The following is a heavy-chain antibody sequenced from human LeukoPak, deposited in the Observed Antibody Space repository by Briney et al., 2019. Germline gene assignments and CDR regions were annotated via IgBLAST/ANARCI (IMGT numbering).Heavy chain of an antibody. CDR2: ISGSGGST. CDR1: GFTFSSYA. J-gene: IGHJ4*02. Sequence: GGSLRLSCAASGFTFSSYAMSWVRQAPGKGLEWVSTISGSGGSTYYADSVKGRFTISRDNSKNTLYLQMNSLRAEDTAVYYCAKGALYYYDSSGYSDYWGQGTLVTVSS. CDR3: AKGALYYYDSSGYSDY. D-gene: IGHD3-22*01. V-gene: IGHV3-23*01.